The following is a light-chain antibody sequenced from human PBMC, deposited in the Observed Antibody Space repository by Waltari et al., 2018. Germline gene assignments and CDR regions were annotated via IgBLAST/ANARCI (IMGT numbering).Light chain of an antibody. CDR1: QSLLHSNGNTY. Sequence: IVMTQSPLSLPVTPGEPAYISCRSGQSLLHSNGNTYLAWYLQKPGQSPRLLISLAFNRASGVPDRFSGSGSGTDFTLQISRVEAEDVGVYYCMQSLQTPRTFGQGTKLEIK. CDR3: MQSLQTPRT. J-gene: IGKJ1*01. CDR2: LAF. V-gene: IGKV2-28*01.